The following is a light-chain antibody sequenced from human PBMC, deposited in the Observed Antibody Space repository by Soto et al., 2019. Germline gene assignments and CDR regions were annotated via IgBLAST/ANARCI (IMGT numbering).Light chain of an antibody. CDR2: GAS. CDR1: QSVNSH. V-gene: IGKV3-20*01. J-gene: IGKJ5*01. Sequence: ETVLTQSSATVSLSPGETPTLTRRASQSVNSHVAWYQQKPGQAPRLLLYGASTRATGIPVRFSGSGFGTDFTLTIARLEPEDFAVYYCQEYDGAPITFGLGTRLEIK. CDR3: QEYDGAPIT.